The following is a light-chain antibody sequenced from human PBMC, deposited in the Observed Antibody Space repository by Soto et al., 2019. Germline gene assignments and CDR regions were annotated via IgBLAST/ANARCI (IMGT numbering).Light chain of an antibody. J-gene: IGLJ2*01. CDR1: SSDVGSYNL. CDR2: EGS. Sequence: QSALIQPASVSGSPGQSITISCTGTSSDVGSYNLVSWYQQHPGKAPKLMIYEGSKRPSGVSNRFSGSKSGNTASLTISGVQAEDEAEYYCCSYAGSSVAFGGGTKVTVL. CDR3: CSYAGSSVA. V-gene: IGLV2-23*01.